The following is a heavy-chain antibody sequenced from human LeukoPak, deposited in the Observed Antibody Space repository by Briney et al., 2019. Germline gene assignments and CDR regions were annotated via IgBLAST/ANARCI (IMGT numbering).Heavy chain of an antibody. J-gene: IGHJ3*02. D-gene: IGHD3-9*01. Sequence: SETLSLTCTVSGGSISSGSYYWSWIRQPAGKGLEWIGRIYTSGSTNYNPSLKSRVTISVDTSKNQFSLKLSSVTAADTAVYYCARAHYDILTGEAFDIWGQGTMVTVSS. CDR3: ARAHYDILTGEAFDI. CDR1: GGSISSGSYY. CDR2: IYTSGST. V-gene: IGHV4-61*02.